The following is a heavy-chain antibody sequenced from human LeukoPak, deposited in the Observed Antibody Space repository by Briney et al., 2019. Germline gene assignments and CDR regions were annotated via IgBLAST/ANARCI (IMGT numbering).Heavy chain of an antibody. V-gene: IGHV3-7*01. D-gene: IGHD3-22*01. J-gene: IGHJ4*02. CDR3: AKPHSYYYDSSGYYTHWDNDY. CDR1: GFTFSSYW. CDR2: IKQDGSEK. Sequence: PGGSLRLSCAASGFTFSSYWMSWVRQAPGKGLEWVANIKQDGSEKYYVDSVKGRFTISRDNAKNSLYLQMNSLRAEDTAVYYCAKPHSYYYDSSGYYTHWDNDYWGQGTLVTVSS.